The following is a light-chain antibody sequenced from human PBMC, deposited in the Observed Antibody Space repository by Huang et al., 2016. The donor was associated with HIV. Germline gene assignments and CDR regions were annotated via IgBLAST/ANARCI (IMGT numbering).Light chain of an antibody. CDR2: GAS. CDR3: QQYNNWPLT. V-gene: IGKV3-15*01. J-gene: IGKJ4*01. CDR1: QSVSSN. Sequence: EIVMTQSPATLSVSPGERATLSCRASQSVSSNLAWYQQKPGQAPRRLIYGASTRVTGIPARFSGSGSGTEFTLTISSLQSEDFAVYYCQQYNNWPLTFGGGTKVQIK.